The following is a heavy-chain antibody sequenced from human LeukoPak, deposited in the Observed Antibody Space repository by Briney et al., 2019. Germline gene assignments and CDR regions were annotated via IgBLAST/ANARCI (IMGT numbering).Heavy chain of an antibody. D-gene: IGHD6-19*01. CDR2: TWYDGSNK. J-gene: IGHJ4*02. CDR3: ARGSAAAMAGTGEDFDY. V-gene: IGHV3-33*01. Sequence: GGSLRLSCAASGFTFSSYGVHWVRQAPGKGLEWVAVTWYDGSNKYYADSVKGRFTISRDNSKNTLYLQMNSLRAEDTAVYYCARGSAAAMAGTGEDFDYWGQGTLVTVSS. CDR1: GFTFSSYG.